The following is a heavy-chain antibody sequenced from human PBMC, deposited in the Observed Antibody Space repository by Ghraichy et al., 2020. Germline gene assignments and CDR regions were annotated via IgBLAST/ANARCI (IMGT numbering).Heavy chain of an antibody. V-gene: IGHV4-59*01. Sequence: SETLSLTCTVSGGSISNYYWNWIRQPPGKGLEWIGYIYYSGSTNYNPSLQSRVTISVDTSKNQFSLKLSSVTAADTAVFYCARAYGAKTTRGAFDIWGQGTMVTVSS. D-gene: IGHD4-23*01. J-gene: IGHJ3*02. CDR1: GGSISNYY. CDR3: ARAYGAKTTRGAFDI. CDR2: IYYSGST.